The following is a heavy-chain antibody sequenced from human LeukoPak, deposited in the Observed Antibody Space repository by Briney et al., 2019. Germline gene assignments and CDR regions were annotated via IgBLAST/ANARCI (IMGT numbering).Heavy chain of an antibody. CDR2: INWNGGST. V-gene: IGHV3-20*04. Sequence: GGSLRLSCAASGFTFDDYGMSWVRQAPGKGLEWVSGINWNGGSTGYADSVKGRFTISRDNAKNSLYLQMNSLRAEDTALHYCARDPDYYGSGSYSNFDYWGQGTLVTVSS. CDR3: ARDPDYYGSGSYSNFDY. CDR1: GFTFDDYG. J-gene: IGHJ4*02. D-gene: IGHD3-10*01.